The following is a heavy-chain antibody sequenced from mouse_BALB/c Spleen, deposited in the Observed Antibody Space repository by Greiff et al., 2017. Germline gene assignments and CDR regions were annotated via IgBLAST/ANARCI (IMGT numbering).Heavy chain of an antibody. D-gene: IGHD3-1*01. CDR1: GFNIKDTY. CDR3: ARQLGLEPDY. J-gene: IGHJ2*01. V-gene: IGHV14-3*02. Sequence: VQLKESGAELVKPGASVKLSCTASGFNIKDTYMHWVKQRPEQGLEWIGRIDPANGNTKYDPKFQGKATITADTSSNTAYLQLSSLTSEDTAVYYCARQLGLEPDYWGQGTTLTVSS. CDR2: IDPANGNT.